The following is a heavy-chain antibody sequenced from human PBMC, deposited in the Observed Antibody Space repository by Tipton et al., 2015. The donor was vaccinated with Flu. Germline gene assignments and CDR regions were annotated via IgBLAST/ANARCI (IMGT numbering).Heavy chain of an antibody. CDR2: IYSGGST. D-gene: IGHD4-17*01. V-gene: IGHV3-53*01. CDR1: GFTFSSYA. J-gene: IGHJ4*02. Sequence: SLRLSCAASGFTFSSYAMSWVRQAPGKGLEWVSVIYSGGSTYYADSVKGRFTISRDNSKLYLQMNSLRAEDTAVYYCASRRSGDYPYFDYWGQGTLVTVSS. CDR3: ASRRSGDYPYFDY.